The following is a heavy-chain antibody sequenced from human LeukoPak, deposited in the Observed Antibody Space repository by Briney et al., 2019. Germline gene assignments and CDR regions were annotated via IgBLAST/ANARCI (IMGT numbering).Heavy chain of an antibody. CDR2: ISSSSSYI. Sequence: PGGSLRLSSAASGFTFSSYSMNWVRQAPGKGLEWVSSISSSSSYIYYADSVKGRFTISRDNAKNSLYLQMNSLRAEDTAVYYCARGRASAALRLGESPGDYWGQGTLVTVSS. CDR3: ARGRASAALRLGESPGDY. D-gene: IGHD3-16*01. V-gene: IGHV3-21*01. J-gene: IGHJ4*02. CDR1: GFTFSSYS.